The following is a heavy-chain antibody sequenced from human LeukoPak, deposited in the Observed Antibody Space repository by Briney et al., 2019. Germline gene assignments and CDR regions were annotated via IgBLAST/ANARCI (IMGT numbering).Heavy chain of an antibody. Sequence: ASVKVSCKASGYTFTSYYMHWLRQAPGQGLEWMGIINPSGGSTSYAQKFQGRVTMTRDTSTSTVYMELSSLRSEDTAVYDCARTYCSGGSCPGPTAPYYWGQGTLVTVSP. J-gene: IGHJ4*02. CDR3: ARTYCSGGSCPGPTAPYY. V-gene: IGHV1-46*01. D-gene: IGHD2-15*01. CDR2: INPSGGST. CDR1: GYTFTSYY.